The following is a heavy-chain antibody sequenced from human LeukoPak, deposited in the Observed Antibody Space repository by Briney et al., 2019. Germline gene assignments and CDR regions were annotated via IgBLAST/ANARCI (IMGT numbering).Heavy chain of an antibody. J-gene: IGHJ4*02. Sequence: GGSLRLSCAASGFTFSSYWMHWVRQAPGKGLVWVSRINSDGSSTSYADSVKGRFTISRDNAKNTLYLQMNSLRAEDTAVYYCARTDYDILTGYYKHFDYWGREPWSPSPQ. CDR3: ARTDYDILTGYYKHFDY. CDR2: INSDGSST. D-gene: IGHD3-9*01. CDR1: GFTFSSYW. V-gene: IGHV3-74*01.